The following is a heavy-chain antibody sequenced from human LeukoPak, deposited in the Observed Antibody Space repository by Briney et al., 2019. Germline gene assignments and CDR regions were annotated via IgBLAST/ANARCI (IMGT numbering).Heavy chain of an antibody. J-gene: IGHJ4*02. D-gene: IGHD3-10*01. Sequence: PGGSLILFCSACGFNCSSYAMNWVGQPPARELEYVSAISSNGGNTYYADSVKDRLTISRDNSKYTLYLQMSSLRAEDTAVYYGVKFYYYGSGCRIDYWGQGTLVTVSS. CDR1: GFNCSSYA. CDR3: VKFYYYGSGCRIDY. V-gene: IGHV3-64D*06. CDR2: ISSNGGNT.